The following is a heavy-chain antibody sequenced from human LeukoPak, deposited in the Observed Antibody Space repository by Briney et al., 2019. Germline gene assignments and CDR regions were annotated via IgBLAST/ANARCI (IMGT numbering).Heavy chain of an antibody. CDR3: ARWALKGYYADV. J-gene: IGHJ6*04. Sequence: SETLSLTCTISGDSLGTYYWTWIRQPPGKGLEWVGYIYLGVSTNYNPSLKSRVALSVDTSKNQFSLRLTSLTAADTATYYCARWALKGYYADVWGTGTTVIVSS. CDR1: GDSLGTYY. V-gene: IGHV4-4*09. CDR2: IYLGVST. D-gene: IGHD2-2*01.